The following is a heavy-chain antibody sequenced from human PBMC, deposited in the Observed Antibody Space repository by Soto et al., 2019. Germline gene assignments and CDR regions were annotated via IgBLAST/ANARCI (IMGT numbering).Heavy chain of an antibody. V-gene: IGHV3-21*01. CDR3: ARARDYGDYAGHDAFDI. Sequence: GGSLRLSCAASGFTFSSYAMNWVRQAPGKGLEWVSSISSSSSYIYYADSVKGRFTISRDNAKNSLYLQMNSLRAEDTAVYYCARARDYGDYAGHDAFDIWGQGTMVTVSS. CDR1: GFTFSSYA. CDR2: ISSSSSYI. J-gene: IGHJ3*02. D-gene: IGHD4-17*01.